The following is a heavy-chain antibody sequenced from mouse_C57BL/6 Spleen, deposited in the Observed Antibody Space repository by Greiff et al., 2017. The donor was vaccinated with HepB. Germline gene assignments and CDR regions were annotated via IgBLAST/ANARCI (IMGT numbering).Heavy chain of an antibody. V-gene: IGHV5-4*03. J-gene: IGHJ3*01. CDR1: GFTFSSYA. Sequence: EVKVVESGGGLVKPGGSLKLSCAASGFTFSSYAMSWVRQTPEKRLEWVATISDGGSYTYYPDNVKGRFTISRDNAKNNLYLQMSHLKSEDTAMYYCASYDYENAWFAYWGQGTLVTVSA. CDR2: ISDGGSYT. D-gene: IGHD2-4*01. CDR3: ASYDYENAWFAY.